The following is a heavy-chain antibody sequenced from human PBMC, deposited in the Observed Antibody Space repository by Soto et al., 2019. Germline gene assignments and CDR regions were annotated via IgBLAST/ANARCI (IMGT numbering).Heavy chain of an antibody. CDR3: TTEYCTNGVCYSYYYYMDV. CDR2: IKSKTDGGTT. CDR1: GYTFSNAW. V-gene: IGHV3-15*01. Sequence: GGSLRLSCAATGYTFSNAWMSWVRQAPGKGLEWVGRIKSKTDGGTTDYAAPVKGRFTISRDDSKNTLYLQVNSLKTEDTAVYYCTTEYCTNGVCYSYYYYMDVWGKGTTVTVSS. J-gene: IGHJ6*03. D-gene: IGHD2-8*01.